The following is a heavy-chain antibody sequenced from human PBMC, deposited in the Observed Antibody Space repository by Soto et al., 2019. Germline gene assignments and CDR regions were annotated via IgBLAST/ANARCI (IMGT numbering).Heavy chain of an antibody. V-gene: IGHV1-69*13. J-gene: IGHJ5*02. CDR3: ATQKFSGYVKWFDP. CDR2: IIPIFGTA. CDR1: GGTFSSYA. D-gene: IGHD5-12*01. Sequence: ASVKVSCKASGGTFSSYAISWVRQAPGQGLEWMGGIIPIFGTANYAQKFQGRVTITADESTSTAYMELSSLRSEDTAVYYCATQKFSGYVKWFDPWGQGTLVTVSS.